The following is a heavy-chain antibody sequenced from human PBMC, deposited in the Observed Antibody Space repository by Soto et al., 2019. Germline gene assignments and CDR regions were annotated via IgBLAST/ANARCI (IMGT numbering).Heavy chain of an antibody. CDR1: GFTFINYW. V-gene: IGHV3-74*01. D-gene: IGHD1-26*01. J-gene: IGHJ4*02. CDR3: ARDGPSGSYLVPSRYFDS. Sequence: PGGSLRLSCAASGFTFINYWMHWVRQAPGKGLVWVSRINTDGSSTSYADSVKGRFTISRDNAKNTLHLQMNSLRAEDTAVYYCARDGPSGSYLVPSRYFDSWGQGTLVTVSS. CDR2: INTDGSST.